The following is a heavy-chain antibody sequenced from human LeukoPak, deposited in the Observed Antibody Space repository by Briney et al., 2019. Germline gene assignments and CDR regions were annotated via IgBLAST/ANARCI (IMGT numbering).Heavy chain of an antibody. D-gene: IGHD4-17*01. Sequence: SETLSLTCTVSGGSISSSSYYWGWIRQPPGKGLEWIGNIYYSESTYYNPSLKSRVTISVDTSKNQFSLKLSSVTAADTAVYYCASLTTVTHDFDYWGQGTLVTVSS. J-gene: IGHJ4*02. CDR1: GGSISSSSYY. V-gene: IGHV4-39*01. CDR2: IYYSEST. CDR3: ASLTTVTHDFDY.